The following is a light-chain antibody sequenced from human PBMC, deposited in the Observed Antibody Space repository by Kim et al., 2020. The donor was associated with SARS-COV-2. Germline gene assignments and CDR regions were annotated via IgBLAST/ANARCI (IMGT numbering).Light chain of an antibody. Sequence: EIVMTQSPATLSVSPGERATLSCRASQSVSSNLAWHQQKRGQAPTLLIYGASTRATGIPARFGGSGSGTEFTLTISSLQSEDFAVYYCQQYNNWPWTFGQGTKVDIK. J-gene: IGKJ1*01. CDR1: QSVSSN. CDR3: QQYNNWPWT. V-gene: IGKV3-15*01. CDR2: GAS.